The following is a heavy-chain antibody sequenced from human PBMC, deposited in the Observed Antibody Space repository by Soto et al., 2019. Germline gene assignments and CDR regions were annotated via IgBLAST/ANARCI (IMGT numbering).Heavy chain of an antibody. Sequence: EVQLVESGGGLIQPGGSLSLYCAASGFAVSSKYMTWVRQAPGKGLEWVSVIYGGGTTYYADSVKGRFTNSRDTSKTTLYIQMNSLRAEDTAVYYCVQTTGWPGFDFWGQGTLVTVSS. CDR1: GFAVSSKY. J-gene: IGHJ4*02. D-gene: IGHD6-19*01. V-gene: IGHV3-53*01. CDR3: VQTTGWPGFDF. CDR2: IYGGGTT.